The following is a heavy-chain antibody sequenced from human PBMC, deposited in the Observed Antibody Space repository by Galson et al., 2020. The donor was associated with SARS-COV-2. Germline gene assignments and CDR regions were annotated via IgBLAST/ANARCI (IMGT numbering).Heavy chain of an antibody. Sequence: GESLKISCAASGFTFSDYYMSWIRQAPGQGLEWVSYISSSGSTIYYADSVKGRFTISRDNAKNSLYLQMNSLRAEATAVYYCARDSDCSGGSCYFLGAVWGQGTLVT. CDR3: ARDSDCSGGSCYFLGAV. CDR2: ISSSGSTI. J-gene: IGHJ4*02. V-gene: IGHV3-11*01. CDR1: GFTFSDYY. D-gene: IGHD2-15*01.